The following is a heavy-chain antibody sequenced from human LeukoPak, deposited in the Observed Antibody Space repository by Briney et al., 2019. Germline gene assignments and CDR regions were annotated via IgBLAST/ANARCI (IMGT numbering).Heavy chain of an antibody. V-gene: IGHV1-69*04. J-gene: IGHJ3*02. CDR2: IIPILGIA. CDR3: ARQVAGSAFDI. Sequence: GASVKVSCKASGGTFSSYAISWVRQAPGQGLEWMGRIIPILGIANYAQKFQGRVTITADKSTSTAYMELSSLRSEDTAVYYCARQVAGSAFDIWGQGTMVTVSS. CDR1: GGTFSSYA.